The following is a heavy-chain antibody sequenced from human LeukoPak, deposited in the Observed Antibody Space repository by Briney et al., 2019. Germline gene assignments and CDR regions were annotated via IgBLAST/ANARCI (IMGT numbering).Heavy chain of an antibody. J-gene: IGHJ5*02. D-gene: IGHD4-17*01. CDR1: GFTFSGYG. V-gene: IGHV3-30*02. Sequence: GGSLRLSCAASGFTFSGYGMHWVRQAPGKGLEWVAFIRYDGSSKYYANSVKGRLTISKDKSKNTLYLQMNSLGAEDTAVYYCAKDHDYGTVSGWFDPWGQGTLVTVSS. CDR3: AKDHDYGTVSGWFDP. CDR2: IRYDGSSK.